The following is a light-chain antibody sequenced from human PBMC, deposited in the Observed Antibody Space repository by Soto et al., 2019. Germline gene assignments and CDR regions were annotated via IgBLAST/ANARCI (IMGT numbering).Light chain of an antibody. CDR1: QTISSW. J-gene: IGKJ1*01. V-gene: IGKV1-5*03. CDR3: QHYNSYSEA. CDR2: KAS. Sequence: DIQMTQSPSTLSGSVGDRVTITCRASQTISSWLAWYQQKPGKAPKLLIYKASTLKSGVPSRFSGSGSGTEFTLTISSLXXXXXATYYCQHYNSYSEAFDQGTKVELK.